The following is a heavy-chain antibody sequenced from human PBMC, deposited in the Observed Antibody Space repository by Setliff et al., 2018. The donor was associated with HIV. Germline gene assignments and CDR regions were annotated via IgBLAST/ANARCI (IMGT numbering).Heavy chain of an antibody. CDR1: GGTFSSCV. V-gene: IGHV7-4-1*02. D-gene: IGHD3-22*01. CDR2: INTNTGNP. CDR3: ARGVITMIVGVSYYFDY. Sequence: ASVKVSCKASGGTFSSCVISWVRQAPGQGPEWMGGINTNTGNPTYAQGFTGRFVFSLDTSVSTAYLQISSLKAEDTVVYYCARGVITMIVGVSYYFDYWGQGTLVTVS. J-gene: IGHJ4*02.